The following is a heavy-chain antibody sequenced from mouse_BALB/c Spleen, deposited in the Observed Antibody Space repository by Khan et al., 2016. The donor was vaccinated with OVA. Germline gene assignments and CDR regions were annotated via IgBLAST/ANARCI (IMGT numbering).Heavy chain of an antibody. CDR2: LNPGSGDI. V-gene: IGHV1-54*03. CDR1: GYAFTDYL. J-gene: IGHJ3*01. Sequence: QVQLQQSGAEMVRPGTSVKVSCKASGYAFTDYLIEWLKQRPGQGLEWIGMLNPGSGDIIYNEKFKDKATLTTDKSSSTAYMRLTSLTSADSAVYFCSRSGYGFGAYWGPGTLVTVSA. CDR3: SRSGYGFGAY. D-gene: IGHD3-2*02.